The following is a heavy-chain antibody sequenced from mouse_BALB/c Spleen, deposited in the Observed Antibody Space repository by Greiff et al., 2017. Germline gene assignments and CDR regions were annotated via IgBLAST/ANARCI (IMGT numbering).Heavy chain of an antibody. J-gene: IGHJ2*01. V-gene: IGHV5-9-3*01. CDR2: ISSGGSYT. Sequence: EVQGVESGGGLVKPGGSLKLSCAASGFTFSSYAMSWVRQTPEKRLEWVATISSGGSYTYYPDSVKGRFTISRDNAKNTLYLQMSSLRSEDTAMYYCARQSGKVVYYFDYWGQGTTLTVSS. CDR1: GFTFSSYA. D-gene: IGHD1-3*01. CDR3: ARQSGKVVYYFDY.